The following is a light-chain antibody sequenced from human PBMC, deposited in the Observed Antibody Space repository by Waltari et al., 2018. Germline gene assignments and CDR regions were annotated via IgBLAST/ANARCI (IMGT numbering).Light chain of an antibody. Sequence: DVAMTQSPLSLPVTLGQPASISCRSSQSLVSSDGNTYFTWFQQKPGQAPRRLLYKVSNRDSGVPDRFSGSGSGTDFTLRITRVEAGDVGVYYCMQGTHWPWTFCQGTKVEIK. CDR2: KVS. J-gene: IGKJ1*01. CDR1: QSLVSSDGNTY. CDR3: MQGTHWPWT. V-gene: IGKV2-30*01.